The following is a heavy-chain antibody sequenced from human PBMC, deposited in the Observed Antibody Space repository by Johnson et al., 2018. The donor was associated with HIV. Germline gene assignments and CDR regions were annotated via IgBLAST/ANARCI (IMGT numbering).Heavy chain of an antibody. V-gene: IGHV3-7*05. CDR3: ARDKVGVSAFDI. D-gene: IGHD3-16*01. CDR1: GFIFSSYW. CDR2: IKQDGRGT. Sequence: EVQLVESGGDLVQPGGSLRLSCEASGFIFSSYWMSWVRQAPGKGLEWVAHIKQDGRGTFYVDSVKGRFTVSRDNDKNSLYRQLSSLRAEDTAMYYCARDKVGVSAFDIWGQGTMVTVSS. J-gene: IGHJ3*02.